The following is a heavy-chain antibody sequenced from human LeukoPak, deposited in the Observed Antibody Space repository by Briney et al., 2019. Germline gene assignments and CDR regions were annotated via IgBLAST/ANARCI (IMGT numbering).Heavy chain of an antibody. D-gene: IGHD6-6*01. J-gene: IGHJ5*02. CDR1: GFTFSSYA. CDR3: AKDLLVSGWFDP. CDR2: ISGSGGST. V-gene: IGHV3-23*01. Sequence: PGGSLRLSCAASGFTFSSYAMSWVRQAPGKGLGWVSAISGSGGSTYYADSVKGRFTISRDNSKNTLYLQMNSLRAEDTAVYYCAKDLLVSGWFDPWGQGTLVTVSS.